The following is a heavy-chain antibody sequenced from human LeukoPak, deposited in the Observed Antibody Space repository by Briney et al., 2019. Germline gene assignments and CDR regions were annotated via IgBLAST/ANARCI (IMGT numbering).Heavy chain of an antibody. J-gene: IGHJ4*02. Sequence: SETLSLTCTVSGGSISSYYWSWIRQPPGKGLEWIGYIYYSGSTNYNPSLKSRVTISVDTSKNQFSLKLSSVTAADTAVYYCARGAGLLSYFGYWGEGTLVTVSS. V-gene: IGHV4-59*01. D-gene: IGHD3-10*01. CDR1: GGSISSYY. CDR3: ARGAGLLSYFGY. CDR2: IYYSGST.